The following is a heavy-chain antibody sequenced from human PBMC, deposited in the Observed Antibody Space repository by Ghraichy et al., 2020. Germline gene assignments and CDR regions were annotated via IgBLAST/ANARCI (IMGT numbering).Heavy chain of an antibody. CDR2: IYHSGST. J-gene: IGHJ5*02. V-gene: IGHV4-30-2*01. CDR1: GGSISSGGYS. Sequence: SETLSLTCAVSGGSISSGGYSWSWIRQPPGKGLEWIGYIYHSGSTYYNPSLKSQVTISVDRSKNQFSLKLSSVTAAVTAMYYCARGHHDYGDYWFDPWGQGTLVTVSS. D-gene: IGHD4-17*01. CDR3: ARGHHDYGDYWFDP.